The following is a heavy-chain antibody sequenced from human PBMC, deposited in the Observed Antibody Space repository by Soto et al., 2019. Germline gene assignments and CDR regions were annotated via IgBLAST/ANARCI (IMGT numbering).Heavy chain of an antibody. J-gene: IGHJ4*02. V-gene: IGHV3-49*04. CDR3: TRVGKFEY. Sequence: PGWSLRLSCTGSGFTFADYTMSLVRQAPGKGLEWVGLIRSEANGGTTHYAASVHGGFIISRDDSRGIAFLQMNNLKSEDTAVYYCTRVGKFEYWGKGTLVTVSS. CDR2: IRSEANGGTT. CDR1: GFTFADYT. D-gene: IGHD1-26*01.